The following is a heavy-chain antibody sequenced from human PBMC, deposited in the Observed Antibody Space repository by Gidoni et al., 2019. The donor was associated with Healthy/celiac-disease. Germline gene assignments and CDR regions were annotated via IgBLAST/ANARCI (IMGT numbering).Heavy chain of an antibody. CDR1: GFTFSSYA. CDR2: ISGSGGST. Sequence: EVQLLASGGGLVQPVGSLRLSCAASGFTFSSYAMSWVRQAPGKGLEWVAAISGSGGSTYYADAVKGRFTISRDNSKNTLYLQMNSLRAEETAVYYCAKGPSIAVAFMDVWGQGTTVTVSS. D-gene: IGHD6-19*01. V-gene: IGHV3-23*01. J-gene: IGHJ6*02. CDR3: AKGPSIAVAFMDV.